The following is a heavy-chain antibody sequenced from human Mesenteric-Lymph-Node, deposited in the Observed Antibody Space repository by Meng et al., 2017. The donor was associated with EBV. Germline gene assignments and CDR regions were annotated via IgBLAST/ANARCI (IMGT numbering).Heavy chain of an antibody. Sequence: QVQLQESGPGLVEPSETVSLTCTVSGGSVSSGNSYWSWIRQPPGEGLEWIGYTYYIGSTYYNPSLKSRVTMSVDTSKNQFSLKLSSVTAADTAVYYCGREVMPYYYFDSCGQGTLVNVSS. CDR2: TYYIGST. CDR1: GGSVSSGNSY. V-gene: IGHV4-61*01. D-gene: IGHD3-16*01. J-gene: IGHJ4*02. CDR3: GREVMPYYYFDS.